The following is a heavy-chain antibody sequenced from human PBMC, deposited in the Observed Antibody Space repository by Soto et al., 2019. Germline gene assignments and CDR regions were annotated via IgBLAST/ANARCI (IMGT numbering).Heavy chain of an antibody. CDR3: ARHREVAVAATDFDS. J-gene: IGHJ4*02. D-gene: IGHD6-19*01. V-gene: IGHV4-39*01. CDR2: SYYSGST. CDR1: GGSISSSSYY. Sequence: SETLSLTCTVSGGSISSSSYYWGWIRRPPGRGLEWRGRSYYSGSTGCNPCLKRRVRRSVDTSEKHVSLKLSCVTAADTGGDYCARHREVAVAATDFDSWGQGTLAPASS.